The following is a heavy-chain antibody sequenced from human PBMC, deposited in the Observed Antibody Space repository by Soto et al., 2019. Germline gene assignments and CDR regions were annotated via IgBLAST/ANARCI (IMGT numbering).Heavy chain of an antibody. CDR2: ISSSSSYI. CDR3: AREAEGIVVSRNFDL. V-gene: IGHV3-21*01. CDR1: GFTFSSYS. D-gene: IGHD6-19*01. J-gene: IGHJ5*02. Sequence: EVQLVESGGGLVKPGGSLRLSCVASGFTFSSYSMNWVGQAPGKGLEWVSSISSSSSYIYFADAVRGRFTISRDNAKNSVYLQMNSLRAEDTAVYYCAREAEGIVVSRNFDLWGQGTLVTVSS.